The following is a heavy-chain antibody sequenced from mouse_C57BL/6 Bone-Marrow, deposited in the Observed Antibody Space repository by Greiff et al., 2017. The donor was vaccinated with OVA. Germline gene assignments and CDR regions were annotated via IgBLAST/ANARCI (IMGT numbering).Heavy chain of an antibody. Sequence: EVQLQESGGGLVQPKGSLKLSCAASGFSFNTYAMNWVRQAPGKGLEWVARIRSKSNNYATYYADSVKDRFTISRDDSESMLYLQMNNLKTEDTAMYYCVRSAQATYYYAMDYWGQGTSVTVSS. CDR2: IRSKSNNYAT. CDR3: VRSAQATYYYAMDY. D-gene: IGHD3-2*02. V-gene: IGHV10-1*01. CDR1: GFSFNTYA. J-gene: IGHJ4*01.